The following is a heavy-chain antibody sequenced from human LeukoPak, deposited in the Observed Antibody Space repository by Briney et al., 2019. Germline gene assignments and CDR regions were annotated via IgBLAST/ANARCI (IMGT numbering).Heavy chain of an antibody. Sequence: GGSLRLSCAASGFTFSSYGMHWVRQAPGKGLEWVAFIRYDGSNKYYADSVKGRFTISRDNSKNTLYVQMNSLRAEDTAVYYCAKDLRRRTIFGVAYMDVWGKGTTVTVSS. CDR1: GFTFSSYG. CDR2: IRYDGSNK. V-gene: IGHV3-30*02. D-gene: IGHD3-3*01. CDR3: AKDLRRRTIFGVAYMDV. J-gene: IGHJ6*03.